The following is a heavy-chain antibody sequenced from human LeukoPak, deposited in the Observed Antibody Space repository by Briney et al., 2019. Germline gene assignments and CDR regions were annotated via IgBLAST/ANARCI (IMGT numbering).Heavy chain of an antibody. CDR3: ARHHPEVIYSYGFVFDY. D-gene: IGHD5-18*01. V-gene: IGHV4-4*02. CDR2: IYHSGST. CDR1: GGSISSSNW. Sequence: SETLSLTCAVSGGSISSSNWWSWVRQPPGKGLEWIGEIYHSGSTNYNPSLKGRVTISVDTSKNQFSLKLSSVTAADTAVYYCARHHPEVIYSYGFVFDYWGQGTLVTVSS. J-gene: IGHJ4*02.